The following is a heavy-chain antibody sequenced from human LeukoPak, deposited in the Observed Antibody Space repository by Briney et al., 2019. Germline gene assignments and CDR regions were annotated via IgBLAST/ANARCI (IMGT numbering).Heavy chain of an antibody. V-gene: IGHV1-69*01. CDR1: GGTFSSYA. CDR3: ARVGVSYDILTGYFDY. D-gene: IGHD3-9*01. J-gene: IGHJ4*02. Sequence: SVKVSCKASGGTFSSYAISWVRQAPGQGLEWMGGIIPIFGTANYAQKFQGRVTITADESTSTAYMELSSQRSEDTAVYYCARVGVSYDILTGYFDYWGQGTLVTVSS. CDR2: IIPIFGTA.